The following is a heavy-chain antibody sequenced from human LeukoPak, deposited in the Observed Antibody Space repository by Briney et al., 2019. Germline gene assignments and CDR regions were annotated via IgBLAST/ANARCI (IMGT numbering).Heavy chain of an antibody. CDR3: ARDYRSNGWFDP. V-gene: IGHV4-59*01. D-gene: IGHD3-16*02. Sequence: SETLSLTCTVSGGSISRDYWSWIRQPPGKGLEWIGYIYYSGSTNYNPSLKSRGTISVDTSKNQFSLKLSSVTAADTAVYYCARDYRSNGWFDPWGQGTLVTVSS. CDR1: GGSISRDY. J-gene: IGHJ5*02. CDR2: IYYSGST.